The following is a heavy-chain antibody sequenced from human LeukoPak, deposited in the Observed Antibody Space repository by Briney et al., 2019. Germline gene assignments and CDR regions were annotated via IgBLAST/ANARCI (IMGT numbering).Heavy chain of an antibody. Sequence: PGGSLRLSCAASGFMLSSTWMHWVRQAPGKGLEWVAVIWYDGSNKYYADSVKGRFTISRDNSKNTLYLQMNSLRAEDTAVYYCARDRGGYSYGFLPTYYFDYWGQGTLVTVSS. V-gene: IGHV3-33*08. CDR2: IWYDGSNK. CDR3: ARDRGGYSYGFLPTYYFDY. J-gene: IGHJ4*02. D-gene: IGHD5-18*01. CDR1: GFMLSSTW.